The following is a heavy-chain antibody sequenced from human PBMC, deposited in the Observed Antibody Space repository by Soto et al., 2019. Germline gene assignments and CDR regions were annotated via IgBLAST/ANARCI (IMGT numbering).Heavy chain of an antibody. CDR3: ARYYDILTAYYTVPHDAFDI. CDR2: ISGSGVTT. D-gene: IGHD3-9*01. Sequence: GGTLRLSCAASGFTFSSYALSLVRQAPGKGLDWVSAISGSGVTTYYADSVKGRFTISRDNSKNTLYLRMNSLRAEDTAVYYCARYYDILTAYYTVPHDAFDIWGQGTMVTVSS. CDR1: GFTFSSYA. V-gene: IGHV3-23*01. J-gene: IGHJ3*02.